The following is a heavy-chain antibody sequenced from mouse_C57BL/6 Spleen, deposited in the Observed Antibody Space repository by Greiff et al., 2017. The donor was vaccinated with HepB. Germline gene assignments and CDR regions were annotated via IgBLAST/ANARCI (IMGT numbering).Heavy chain of an antibody. CDR1: GFTFSNYW. Sequence: EVQWVESGGGLVQPGGSMKLSCVASGFTFSNYWMNWVRQSPEKGLEWVAQIRLKSDNYATHYAESVKGRFTISRDDSKSSVYLQMNNLRAEDTGIYYCTGFDYDLDVWGTGTTVTVSS. CDR2: IRLKSDNYAT. J-gene: IGHJ1*03. CDR3: TGFDYDLDV. D-gene: IGHD2-4*01. V-gene: IGHV6-3*01.